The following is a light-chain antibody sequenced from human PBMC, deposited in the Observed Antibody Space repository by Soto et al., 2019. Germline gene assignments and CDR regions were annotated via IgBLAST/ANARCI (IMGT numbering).Light chain of an antibody. J-gene: IGKJ4*01. CDR1: QSVSSY. CDR2: DAS. V-gene: IGKV3-11*01. Sequence: EIVLTQSPATLSLSPGERATLSCRASQSVSSYLAWYQQKPGQAPRLLIYDASNRATGIPARFSGSGSWTVFPLTLINIEPEDFVAYYCQKRRILPLTFGGGTKVEVK. CDR3: QKRRILPLT.